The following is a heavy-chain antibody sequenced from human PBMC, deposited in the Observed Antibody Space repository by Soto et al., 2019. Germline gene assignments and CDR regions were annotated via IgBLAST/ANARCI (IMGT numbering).Heavy chain of an antibody. CDR1: GGTFSSYA. J-gene: IGHJ4*02. V-gene: IGHV1-69*13. CDR3: ARDDHPLSYFDY. Sequence: SVKVSCKASGGTFSSYAISWGRQAPGQGLGWMGGIIPIFGTANYAQKFQGRVTITADESTSTAYMKLSSLRSEDTAVYYCARDDHPLSYFDYWGQGTLVTVSS. CDR2: IIPIFGTA.